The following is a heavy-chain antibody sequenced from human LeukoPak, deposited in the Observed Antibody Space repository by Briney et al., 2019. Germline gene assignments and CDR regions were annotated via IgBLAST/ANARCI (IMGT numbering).Heavy chain of an antibody. V-gene: IGHV1-3*01. Sequence: ASVKVSCKASGYTFTSYAMHWVRQAPGQRLEWMGWINAGNGNTKYSQKFQGRVTITRDTSASTAYMELSSLRSEDTAVYYCATGAFSWDAFDIWGQGTMVTVSS. CDR3: ATGAFSWDAFDI. CDR1: GYTFTSYA. J-gene: IGHJ3*02. CDR2: INAGNGNT. D-gene: IGHD3-16*01.